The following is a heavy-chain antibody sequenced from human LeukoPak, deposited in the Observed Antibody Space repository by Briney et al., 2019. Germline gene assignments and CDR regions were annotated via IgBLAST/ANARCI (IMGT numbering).Heavy chain of an antibody. CDR1: GGSFSGYY. V-gene: IGHV4-34*01. D-gene: IGHD5-18*01. J-gene: IGHJ4*02. Sequence: SETLSLTCAVYGGSFSGYYWSWIRQPPGKGLEWIGEINHSGSTNYNPSLKSRVTISVDTSKNQFSLKLSSVTAADTAVYYCARGRIQLWYPWYFDYWGQGTLITVSS. CDR3: ARGRIQLWYPWYFDY. CDR2: INHSGST.